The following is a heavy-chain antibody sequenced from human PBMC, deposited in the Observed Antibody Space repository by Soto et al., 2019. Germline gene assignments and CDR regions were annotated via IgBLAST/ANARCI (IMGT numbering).Heavy chain of an antibody. Sequence: ASVKVSCKASGYTFTGYYMHWVRQAPGQGLEWMGWINPNSGGTNYAQKFQGRVTMTRDTSISTAYMELSRLRSDDTAVYYCARDVFSSSWYGYFDLWGRGTLVTVSS. V-gene: IGHV1-2*02. D-gene: IGHD6-13*01. J-gene: IGHJ2*01. CDR3: ARDVFSSSWYGYFDL. CDR2: INPNSGGT. CDR1: GYTFTGYY.